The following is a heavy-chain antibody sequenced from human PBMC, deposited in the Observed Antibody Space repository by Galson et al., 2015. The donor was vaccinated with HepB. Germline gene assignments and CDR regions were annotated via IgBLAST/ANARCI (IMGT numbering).Heavy chain of an antibody. CDR2: IYPSDSDA. Sequence: QSGAEVKKPGESLKISCRASGYNFTNYWIGWVRQMPGKGLEWMGIIYPSDSDAIYSPSFQGHVTISADRSMTSAFLQWSSLKASDTAIYYCARQKSTSMDLWGQGTTVIVSS. D-gene: IGHD1-1*01. V-gene: IGHV5-51*01. J-gene: IGHJ6*02. CDR1: GYNFTNYW. CDR3: ARQKSTSMDL.